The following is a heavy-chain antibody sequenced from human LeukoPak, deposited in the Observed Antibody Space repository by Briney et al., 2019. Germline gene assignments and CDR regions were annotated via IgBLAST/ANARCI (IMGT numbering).Heavy chain of an antibody. CDR2: ISSSSSTI. V-gene: IGHV3-48*04. D-gene: IGHD3-22*01. J-gene: IGHJ3*02. Sequence: GGSLGLSCAASGFTFSSYSMNWVRQAPGKGLEWVSYISSSSSTIYYADSVKGRFTISRDNAKNSLYLQMNSLRAEDTAVYYCARRAYYYDSSGYYYAFDIWGQGTMVTVSS. CDR3: ARRAYYYDSSGYYYAFDI. CDR1: GFTFSSYS.